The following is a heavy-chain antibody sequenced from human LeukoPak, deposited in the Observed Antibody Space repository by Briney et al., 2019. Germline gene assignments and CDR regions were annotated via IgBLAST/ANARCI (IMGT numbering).Heavy chain of an antibody. CDR1: GGSISSYY. Sequence: SETLSLTCTVPGGSISSYYWSWIRQPPGKGLEWIGYIYYSGSTNYNPSLKSRVTISVDTSKNQFSLKLSSVTAADTAVYYCARDLVAAAGGLDYWGQGTLVTVSS. CDR3: ARDLVAAAGGLDY. V-gene: IGHV4-59*01. D-gene: IGHD6-13*01. J-gene: IGHJ4*02. CDR2: IYYSGST.